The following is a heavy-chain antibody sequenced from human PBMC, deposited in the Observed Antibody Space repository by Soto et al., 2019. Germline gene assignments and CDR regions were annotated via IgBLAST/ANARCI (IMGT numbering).Heavy chain of an antibody. CDR2: INTDNGNT. CDR3: ARDAGDYLLLLY. Sequence: VQLVQSGAEAKKPGDSVKVSCKTSGYTFDPYAMHWGRQAAGQRLEWMGWINTDNGNTKYSQRFQGRVTITRDTSASTAYMDLSSLSSEDTAVYCCARDAGDYLLLLYWGQGSLVTVSS. J-gene: IGHJ4*02. CDR1: GYTFDPYA. V-gene: IGHV1-3*04. D-gene: IGHD3-22*01.